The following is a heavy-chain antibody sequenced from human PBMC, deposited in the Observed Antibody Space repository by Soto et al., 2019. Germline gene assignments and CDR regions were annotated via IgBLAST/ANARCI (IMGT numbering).Heavy chain of an antibody. V-gene: IGHV1-18*01. J-gene: IGHJ5*02. Sequence: QVQLVQSGAEVKKPGASVKVSCVASGYTFTRYGISWVLQAPGLGLEWMGWISINKGHTNYAKSFQGRVTRTTGTSTGAAGMERGSLSSEDTAGYFCAKGGRGELLGDAWGQGTLVTVSS. CDR1: GYTFTRYG. CDR2: ISINKGHT. D-gene: IGHD3-10*01. CDR3: AKGGRGELLGDA.